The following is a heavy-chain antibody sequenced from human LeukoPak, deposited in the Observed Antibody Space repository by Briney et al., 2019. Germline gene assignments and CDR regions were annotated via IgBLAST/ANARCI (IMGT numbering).Heavy chain of an antibody. Sequence: TSETLSLTGTVSGGSISSGGYYWSWIRQHPGKGLEWIGYIYYSRSTYYNPSLKSRVTISVDTSKNQFSLKLSSVTAADTAVYYCARELGYCSSTSCFKEGHNWFDPWGQGTLVTVSS. CDR3: ARELGYCSSTSCFKEGHNWFDP. J-gene: IGHJ5*02. CDR2: IYYSRST. CDR1: GGSISSGGYY. D-gene: IGHD2-2*01. V-gene: IGHV4-31*03.